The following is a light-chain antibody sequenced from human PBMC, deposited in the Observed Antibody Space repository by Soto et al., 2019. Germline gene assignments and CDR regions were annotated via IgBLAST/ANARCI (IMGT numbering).Light chain of an antibody. V-gene: IGKV1-12*01. CDR1: QDIGYW. Sequence: DIQMTPSPYSVSASVGDIDSITCRARQDIGYWLAWYQQKPGKAPNLLVYAASSSQSRVPSRFSSSGSGTDFTLTISGLQHEDLATSCGQQGYSFAFTFCGATNV. CDR3: QQGYSFAFT. CDR2: AAS. J-gene: IGKJ4*01.